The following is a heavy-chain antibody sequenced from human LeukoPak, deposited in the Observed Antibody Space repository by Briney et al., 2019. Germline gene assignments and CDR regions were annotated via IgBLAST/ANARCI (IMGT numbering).Heavy chain of an antibody. J-gene: IGHJ4*02. CDR1: GGTFSSYA. V-gene: IGHV1-18*01. Sequence: SVKVSCKASGGTFSSYAISWVRQAPGQGLEWMGWISAYNGNTNYAQKLQGRVTMTTDTSTSTAYMELRSLRSDDTAVYYCARDVPGDYWGQGTLVTVSS. CDR2: ISAYNGNT. CDR3: ARDVPGDY. D-gene: IGHD1-1*01.